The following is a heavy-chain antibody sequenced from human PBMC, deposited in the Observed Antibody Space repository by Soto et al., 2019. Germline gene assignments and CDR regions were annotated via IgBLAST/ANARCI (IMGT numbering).Heavy chain of an antibody. J-gene: IGHJ4*02. CDR1: GFYFNNYG. D-gene: IGHD2-2*01. Sequence: GGSLRLSCAVSGFYFNNYGINWVRQAPGKGLEWVSSVSKSDYTYYSDSVKGRFTISRDNAKNSVSLQMNSLRAEDTAVYYCAREDSIIIPAVSDFWGQGTLVTVYS. CDR2: VSKSDYT. CDR3: AREDSIIIPAVSDF. V-gene: IGHV3-21*01.